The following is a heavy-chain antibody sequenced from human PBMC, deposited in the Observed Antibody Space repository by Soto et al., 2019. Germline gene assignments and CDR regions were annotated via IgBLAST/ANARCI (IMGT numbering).Heavy chain of an antibody. V-gene: IGHV4-59*08. CDR1: GGSISSYY. D-gene: IGHD3-3*01. CDR3: ASSSYYDFWSGYSPFDY. CDR2: IYYSGST. Sequence: SETLSLTCTVSGGSISSYYWSWIRQPPGKGLEWIGYIYYSGSTNYNPSLKSRVTISVDTSKNQFSLKLSSVTAADTAVYYCASSSYYDFWSGYSPFDYWGQGTLVTASS. J-gene: IGHJ4*02.